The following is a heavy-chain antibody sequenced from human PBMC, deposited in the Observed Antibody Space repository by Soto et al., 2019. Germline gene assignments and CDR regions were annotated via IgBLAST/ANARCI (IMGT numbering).Heavy chain of an antibody. CDR2: IYPGDSDT. J-gene: IGHJ6*02. D-gene: IGHD2-8*01. CDR1: GYSFTSYW. CDR3: ARPTNRGKIYYGMDV. V-gene: IGHV5-51*03. Sequence: EVQLVQSGAEVKKPGESLKISCKGSGYSFTSYWIGWVRQMPGKGLECMGIIYPGDSDTRYSPSFQGQVTISADKSISTAYLQWSSLKASDTAMYYCARPTNRGKIYYGMDVWGQGTTVTVSS.